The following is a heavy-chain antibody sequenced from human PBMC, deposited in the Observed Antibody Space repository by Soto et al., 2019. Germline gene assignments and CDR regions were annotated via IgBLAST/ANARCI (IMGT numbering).Heavy chain of an antibody. CDR2: ISGSLGSA. Sequence: GGSLRLSCAVSGFTFNDYAMSWVRQAPGKGLEWVSTISGSLGSAYYAASVEGRFTISGDNSNNTLYLQMNSLRVEDTATYYCAKDSRLPGFGLLIHAFDIWGQGTMVTVSS. CDR3: AKDSRLPGFGLLIHAFDI. CDR1: GFTFNDYA. V-gene: IGHV3-23*01. D-gene: IGHD3-3*01. J-gene: IGHJ3*02.